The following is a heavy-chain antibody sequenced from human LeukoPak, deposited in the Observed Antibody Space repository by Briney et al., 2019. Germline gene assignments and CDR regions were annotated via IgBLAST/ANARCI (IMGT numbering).Heavy chain of an antibody. CDR2: IRYDGSNK. V-gene: IGHV3-30*02. D-gene: IGHD3-9*01. J-gene: IGHJ4*02. Sequence: PGGSLRLSCAASGFTFSSYGMHWVRQAPGKGLEWVAFIRYDGSNKYYADSVKGRFTISRDNSKNTLYLQMNSLRAEDTAVYYCANLWWGDILTGYYMGGNFDYWGQGTPVTVSS. CDR3: ANLWWGDILTGYYMGGNFDY. CDR1: GFTFSSYG.